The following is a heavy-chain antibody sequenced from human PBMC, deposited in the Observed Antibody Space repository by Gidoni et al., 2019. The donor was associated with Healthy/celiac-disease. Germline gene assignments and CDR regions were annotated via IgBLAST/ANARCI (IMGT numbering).Heavy chain of an antibody. CDR3: ARGVGTTRYYYGMDV. CDR1: GFTFSSYS. D-gene: IGHD1-26*01. J-gene: IGHJ6*02. V-gene: IGHV3-21*01. CDR2: ISSSSSYI. Sequence: EVQLVESGGGLVKPGGSLRLSCAASGFTFSSYSMNWVRQAPGKGLEWVSSISSSSSYIYYADSVKGRFTISRDNAKNSLYLQMNSLRAEDTAVYYCARGVGTTRYYYGMDVWGQGTTVTVSS.